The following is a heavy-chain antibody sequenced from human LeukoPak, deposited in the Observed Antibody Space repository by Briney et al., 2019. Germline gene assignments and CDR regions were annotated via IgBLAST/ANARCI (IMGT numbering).Heavy chain of an antibody. V-gene: IGHV3-7*05. D-gene: IGHD3-9*01. J-gene: IGHJ4*02. CDR2: IKVDGSDK. CDR3: ARDRDWVTDY. CDR1: GFTFSSYW. Sequence: GGALTLSCAASGFTFSSYWMTWVRQAPGTGLEWVATIKVDGSDKYYVDSVKGRFTVSRDNAKNSLYLQMNSLRAEDTAVYYCARDRDWVTDYWGQGTLVTVSS.